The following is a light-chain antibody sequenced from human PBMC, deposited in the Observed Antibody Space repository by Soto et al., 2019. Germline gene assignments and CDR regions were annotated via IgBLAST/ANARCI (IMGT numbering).Light chain of an antibody. CDR3: QQRSNWPPAST. CDR2: GAS. Sequence: EIVLTQSPGTLSLSPGERATLSCRASQSVSSSYLAWYQQKPGQAPRLLIYGASSRTTGIPDRFSGSGSGTDFTLTISSLEPEDFAVYYCQQRSNWPPASTFGPGTKVDIK. J-gene: IGKJ3*01. CDR1: QSVSSSY. V-gene: IGKV3D-20*02.